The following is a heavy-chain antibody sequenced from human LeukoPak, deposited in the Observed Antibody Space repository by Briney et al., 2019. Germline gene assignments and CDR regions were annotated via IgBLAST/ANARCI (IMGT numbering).Heavy chain of an antibody. D-gene: IGHD2-21*02. CDR1: GSSISSYY. CDR3: ARSKTRNGGDLDY. J-gene: IGHJ4*02. CDR2: IYYSGST. V-gene: IGHV4-59*01. Sequence: SETLSLTCTVSGSSISSYYWSWIRQPPGKGLEWIGYIYYSGSTNYNPSLKSRVTISVDTSKNQFSLKLSSVTAADTAVYYCARSKTRNGGDLDYWGQGTLVTVSS.